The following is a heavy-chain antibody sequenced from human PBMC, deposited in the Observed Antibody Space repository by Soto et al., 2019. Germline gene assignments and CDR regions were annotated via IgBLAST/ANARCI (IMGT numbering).Heavy chain of an antibody. CDR3: ARSTAMPY. CDR1: GFTFSSYS. Sequence: GGSLRLSCAASGFTFSSYSMNWVRQAPGKGLEWVSSISSSSSYIDYADSVKGRFTISRDNAKNSLYLQMNSLRAEETAVYYSARSTAMPYWGQGTLVTVSS. D-gene: IGHD5-18*01. CDR2: ISSSSSYI. J-gene: IGHJ4*02. V-gene: IGHV3-21*01.